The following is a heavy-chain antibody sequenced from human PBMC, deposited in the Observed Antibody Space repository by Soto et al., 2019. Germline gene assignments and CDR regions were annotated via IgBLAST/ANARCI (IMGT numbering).Heavy chain of an antibody. J-gene: IGHJ4*02. V-gene: IGHV3-64D*08. CDR1: GFTFSSYA. Sequence: GGSLRLSCSASGFTFSSYAMHWVRRAPGKGLEYVSAISSNGGSTYYADSVKGRFTISRDNSKNTLYLQMSSLRAEDTAVYYCVMYYYDSSGYYDVEDYWGQGTLVTVSS. CDR3: VMYYYDSSGYYDVEDY. D-gene: IGHD3-22*01. CDR2: ISSNGGST.